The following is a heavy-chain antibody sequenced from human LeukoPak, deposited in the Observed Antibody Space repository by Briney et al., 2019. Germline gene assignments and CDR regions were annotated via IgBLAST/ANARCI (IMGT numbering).Heavy chain of an antibody. CDR1: GGSISSGGYY. J-gene: IGHJ6*03. CDR3: ARDGVAAAGGDYYYMDV. V-gene: IGHV4-30-2*01. CDR2: IYHSGST. D-gene: IGHD6-13*01. Sequence: SETLSLTCTVSGGSISSGGYYWSWIRQPPGKGLEWIGYIYHSGSTYYNPSLKSRVTISVDRSKNQFSLKLSSVTAADTAVYYCARDGVAAAGGDYYYMDVWGKGTTVTVSS.